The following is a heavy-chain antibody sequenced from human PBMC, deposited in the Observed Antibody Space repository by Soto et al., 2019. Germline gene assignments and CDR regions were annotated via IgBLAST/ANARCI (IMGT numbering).Heavy chain of an antibody. V-gene: IGHV4-61*08. Sequence: SETLSLTCTVSGDSVSSGGYSWSWIRQPPGKGLEWIGYIYSSGSAKYNPSLKRRVTISRDTSKTQISLKVASVTAADPAGYFWARGFSRVSKDGLGPGTTVTVSS. CDR1: GDSVSSGGYS. J-gene: IGHJ6*01. D-gene: IGHD3-3*02. CDR3: ARGFSRVSKDG. CDR2: IYSSGSA.